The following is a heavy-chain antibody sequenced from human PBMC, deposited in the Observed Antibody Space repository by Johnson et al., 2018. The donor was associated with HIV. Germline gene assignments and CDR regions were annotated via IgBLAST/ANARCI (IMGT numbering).Heavy chain of an antibody. D-gene: IGHD1-26*01. V-gene: IGHV3-30*18. CDR1: GFTFSNYG. CDR2: ISSDGSNK. J-gene: IGHJ3*02. CDR3: AKVGIEGPTSLLRAFEM. Sequence: QVQLVESGGGVVQPGRSLRLSCAASGFTFSNYGMHWVRQAPGKGLEWVAVISSDGSNKYYGDSVKGRFTISRDNSKNTLYLQMNSLRAEDTAVFYCAKVGIEGPTSLLRAFEMWGQGTMVTVSS.